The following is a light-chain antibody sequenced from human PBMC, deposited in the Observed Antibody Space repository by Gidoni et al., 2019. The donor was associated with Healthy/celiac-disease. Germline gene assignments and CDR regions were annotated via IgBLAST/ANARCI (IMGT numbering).Light chain of an antibody. Sequence: IQLTRSPSSLSASVGDRVTITWRASEGISSDLAWYQQKPGKAPKLLIYAASTLQSRVPSTFSGSGSWTDFTLTISSLQPEDFATYYCQQLNSYSFTFGPGTKVDIK. CDR3: QQLNSYSFT. CDR2: AAS. CDR1: EGISSD. V-gene: IGKV1-9*01. J-gene: IGKJ3*01.